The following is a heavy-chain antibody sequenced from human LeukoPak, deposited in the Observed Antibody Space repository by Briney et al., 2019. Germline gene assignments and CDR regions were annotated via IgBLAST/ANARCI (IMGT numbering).Heavy chain of an antibody. D-gene: IGHD6-19*01. V-gene: IGHV3-53*01. CDR2: IYSGGST. Sequence: GGSLRLSCAASGFTVSNNYMSWVRQAPGKGLEWGSVIYSGGSTYYADAVKGRFTISRDSSKNTLYLQMNSLRAEDTAVYYCARDKKGEWLVFRYYFDYWGQGTLVTVSS. CDR1: GFTVSNNY. CDR3: ARDKKGEWLVFRYYFDY. J-gene: IGHJ4*02.